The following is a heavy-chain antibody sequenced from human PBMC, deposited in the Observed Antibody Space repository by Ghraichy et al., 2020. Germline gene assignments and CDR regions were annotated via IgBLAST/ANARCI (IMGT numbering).Heavy chain of an antibody. J-gene: IGHJ4*02. CDR2: IWYDGSNK. CDR3: ARDLSGWSIAAAGTRGIFRY. D-gene: IGHD6-13*01. CDR1: GFTFSSYG. V-gene: IGHV3-33*01. Sequence: GGSLRLSCAASGFTFSSYGMHWVRQAPGKGLEWVAVIWYDGSNKYYADSVKGRFTISRDNSKNTLYLQMNSLRAEDTAVYYCARDLSGWSIAAAGTRGIFRYWGQGTLVTVSS.